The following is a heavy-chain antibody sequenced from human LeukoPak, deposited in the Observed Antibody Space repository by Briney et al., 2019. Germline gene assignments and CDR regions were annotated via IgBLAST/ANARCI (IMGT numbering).Heavy chain of an antibody. Sequence: SETLSLTCTVSGYSISSGYYWGWIRQPPGKGLEWIGSIYRSGSTYYNPSLKSRVTISVDTSKNQFSLKLSSVTAADTAVYYCARAFAYYYGSGSLYFDYWGQGTLVTVSS. CDR2: IYRSGST. J-gene: IGHJ4*01. CDR3: ARAFAYYYGSGSLYFDY. CDR1: GYSISSGYY. D-gene: IGHD3-10*01. V-gene: IGHV4-38-2*02.